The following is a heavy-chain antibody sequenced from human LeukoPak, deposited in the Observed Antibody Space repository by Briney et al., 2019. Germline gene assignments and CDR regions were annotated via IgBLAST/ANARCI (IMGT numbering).Heavy chain of an antibody. CDR3: AKSITLTGRFDY. CDR1: GYRFTSHW. J-gene: IGHJ4*02. CDR2: IYPHDFDT. V-gene: IGHV5-51*01. D-gene: IGHD3-9*01. Sequence: GESLKISCTGSGYRFTSHWIGWVRQMPGKGLEWMGSIYPHDFDTRYSPSFQGQVTISADKSISAAHLQWSSLKASDTAMYYCAKSITLTGRFDYWGQGTLVTVAS.